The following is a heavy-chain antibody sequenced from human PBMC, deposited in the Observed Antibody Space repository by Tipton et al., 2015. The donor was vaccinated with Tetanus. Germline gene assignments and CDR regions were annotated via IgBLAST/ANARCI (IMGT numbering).Heavy chain of an antibody. J-gene: IGHJ3*01. CDR3: AQGGGDAHKNPVGAFDA. CDR2: ISHSGSS. CDR1: GGTFSLYY. D-gene: IGHD1-26*01. Sequence: TLSLTCTVSGGTFSLYYWNWIRQSPGKGLEWIGEISHSGSSSYSPSTKSRVQISVDTSKNQFSLRLRSVAAADTAGYYCAQGGGDAHKNPVGAFDAWGRGTTVTVSS. V-gene: IGHV4-34*08.